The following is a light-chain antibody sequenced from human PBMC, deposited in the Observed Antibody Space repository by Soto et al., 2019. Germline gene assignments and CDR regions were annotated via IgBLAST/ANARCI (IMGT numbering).Light chain of an antibody. V-gene: IGLV2-8*01. CDR2: EVN. Sequence: QSALTQPPSASGSPGQSVAISCTGTSSDVGGYNYVSWYQQHPGKAPKLMIYEVNKRPSGVPDRFSGSKSGNTASLTVSGRQAEDEADYYCSSYAGSSYVFGTGTKLTVL. J-gene: IGLJ1*01. CDR3: SSYAGSSYV. CDR1: SSDVGGYNY.